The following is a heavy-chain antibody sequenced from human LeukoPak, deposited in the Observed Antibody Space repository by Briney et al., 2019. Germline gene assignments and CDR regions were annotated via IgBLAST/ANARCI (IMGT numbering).Heavy chain of an antibody. Sequence: ASVKVSCKAPGYTFTSYGISWVRQAPGQGLEWMGWISAYNGNTNYAQKLQGRVTMTTDTSTSTAYMELRSLRSDDTAVYYCARSPSIVVVTAADDYWGQGTLVTVSS. V-gene: IGHV1-18*01. CDR1: GYTFTSYG. CDR3: ARSPSIVVVTAADDY. D-gene: IGHD2-21*02. J-gene: IGHJ4*02. CDR2: ISAYNGNT.